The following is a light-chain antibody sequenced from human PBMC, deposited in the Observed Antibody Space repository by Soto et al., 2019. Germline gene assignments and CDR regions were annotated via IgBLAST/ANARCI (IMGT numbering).Light chain of an antibody. CDR3: QQYNSWPPFT. V-gene: IGKV1-5*01. CDR2: DAS. CDR1: QSISSW. J-gene: IGKJ4*01. Sequence: DIQMTQSPSTLSASVGDRVTITCRASQSISSWLAWYQQKPGKAPKLLIYDASSLESGVPSRFSGSGSGTEFTLTISSLQSEDFAVYYCQQYNSWPPFTFGGGTKVEIK.